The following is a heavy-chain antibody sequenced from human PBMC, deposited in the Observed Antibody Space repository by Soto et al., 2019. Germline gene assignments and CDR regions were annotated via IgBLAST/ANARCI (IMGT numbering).Heavy chain of an antibody. CDR3: AKDLIAAMVHFDY. CDR1: GFTFSSYA. Sequence: GGSLRLSCAASGFTFSSYAMSWVRQAPGKGLEWVSAISGSGGSTYYADSVRGRFTISRDNSKNTLYLQMNSLRAEDTAVYYCAKDLIAAMVHFDYWGQGTLVTVSS. CDR2: ISGSGGST. V-gene: IGHV3-23*01. D-gene: IGHD5-18*01. J-gene: IGHJ4*02.